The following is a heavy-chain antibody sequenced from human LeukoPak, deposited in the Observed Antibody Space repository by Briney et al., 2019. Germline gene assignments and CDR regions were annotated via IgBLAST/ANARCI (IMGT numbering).Heavy chain of an antibody. J-gene: IGHJ4*02. D-gene: IGHD1-26*01. CDR2: ISSSSSTI. Sequence: GGSLRLSCAASGFTFSSYSMNWVRQAPGKGLEWVSYISSSSSTIYYADSVKGRFTISRDNAKNSLYLQMNSLRAEDTAVYYCARDPSSGSYYAHFDYWGQGTLVTVSS. CDR1: GFTFSSYS. CDR3: ARDPSSGSYYAHFDY. V-gene: IGHV3-48*04.